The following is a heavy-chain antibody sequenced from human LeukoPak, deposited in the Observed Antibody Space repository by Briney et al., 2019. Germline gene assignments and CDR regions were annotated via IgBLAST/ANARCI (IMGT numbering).Heavy chain of an antibody. CDR3: ARLDYGGDY. CDR2: ITDSSTST. V-gene: IGHV3-23*01. D-gene: IGHD4-23*01. J-gene: IGHJ4*02. Sequence: GGSLRLSCAASGFTFNNYVMNWVRQAPGKGLEWVSAITDSSTSTYYADSVKGRFTISRHNSKNTLYLQMNSLRSEDTAVYYCARLDYGGDYWGQGTLVTVSS. CDR1: GFTFNNYV.